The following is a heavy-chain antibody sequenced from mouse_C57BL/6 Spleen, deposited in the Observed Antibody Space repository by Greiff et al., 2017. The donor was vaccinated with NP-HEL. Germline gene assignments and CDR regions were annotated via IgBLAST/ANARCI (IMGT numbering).Heavy chain of an antibody. CDR3: AKPVAARRYFDV. CDR2: IDPSDSYT. Sequence: VQLQQPGAELVMPGASVKLSCKASGYTFTSYWMHWVKQRPGQGLEWIGEIDPSDSYTNYNQKFKGKSTLTVDKSSSTAYMQLSSLTSEDSAVYYCAKPVAARRYFDVWGTGTTVTVSS. V-gene: IGHV1-69*01. CDR1: GYTFTSYW. D-gene: IGHD1-1*01. J-gene: IGHJ1*03.